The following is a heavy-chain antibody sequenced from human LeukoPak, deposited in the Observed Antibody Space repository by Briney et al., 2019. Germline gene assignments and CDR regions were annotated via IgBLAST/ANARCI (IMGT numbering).Heavy chain of an antibody. CDR2: LNWNSGGI. J-gene: IGHJ5*02. V-gene: IGHV3-9*01. CDR1: GFTFDDYA. D-gene: IGHD6-13*01. Sequence: GGSLRLSCAASGFTFDDYAMHWVRQAPGKGLEWVSGLNWNSGGIVYADSVKGRFTISRDNSKNSLYLQMNSLRGEDSALYYCAKDLEEQQLILGHWGQGTLVTVSS. CDR3: AKDLEEQQLILGH.